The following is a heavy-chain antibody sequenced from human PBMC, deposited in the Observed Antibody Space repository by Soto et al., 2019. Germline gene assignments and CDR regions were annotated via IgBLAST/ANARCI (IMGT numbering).Heavy chain of an antibody. CDR2: INHSGST. CDR1: GGCFSGYY. V-gene: IGHV4-34*01. D-gene: IGHD2-8*02. Sequence: PSETLSLTCAVYGGCFSGYYWTWIHQPPGTGLEWIGEINHSGSTNYNPSLKSRVTISVDTSKNQFSLKLTSVTAADTAVYYCARDKITGLFDYWGQGTLVTVSS. CDR3: ARDKITGLFDY. J-gene: IGHJ4*02.